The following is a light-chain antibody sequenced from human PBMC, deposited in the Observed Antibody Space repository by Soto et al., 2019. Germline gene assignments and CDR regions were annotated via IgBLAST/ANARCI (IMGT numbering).Light chain of an antibody. J-gene: IGKJ1*01. CDR1: QSVGTN. Sequence: EIVMTQSPATLFLSTGERATLSCRASQSVGTNLAWYQQQPGQAPRLLIYGASTSATGIPARFSGSGSGTDFTLTISSLESEDFAVYYCQQYLPWPRTFGQGTKVEIK. CDR2: GAS. V-gene: IGKV3-15*01. CDR3: QQYLPWPRT.